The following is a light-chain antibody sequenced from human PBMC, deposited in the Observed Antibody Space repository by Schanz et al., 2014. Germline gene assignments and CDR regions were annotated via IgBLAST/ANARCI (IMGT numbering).Light chain of an antibody. CDR1: QSIRGN. Sequence: EIVLTQSPGTLSLSPGERATLSCRASQSIRGNLAWYQQKPGQAPRLLIYGASTRATGIPDRFSGSGSGTDFTLTISRLEPEDFAVYYCQQYGSSPRTFGQGTRLEIK. CDR2: GAS. CDR3: QQYGSSPRT. J-gene: IGKJ5*01. V-gene: IGKV3-20*01.